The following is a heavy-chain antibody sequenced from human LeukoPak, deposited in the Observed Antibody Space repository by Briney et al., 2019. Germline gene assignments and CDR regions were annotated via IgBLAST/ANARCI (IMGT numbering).Heavy chain of an antibody. CDR2: ISWNSGSI. J-gene: IGHJ4*02. CDR3: VRDGRPLDY. CDR1: GFTFDDYA. Sequence: GGSLRLSCAASGFTFDDYAMHWVRQAPGKGLEWASGISWNSGSIGYADSVKGRFTISRDNAKNSLYLQMSSLRAEDTAVYYCVRDGRPLDYWGQGTLVIVS. V-gene: IGHV3-9*01.